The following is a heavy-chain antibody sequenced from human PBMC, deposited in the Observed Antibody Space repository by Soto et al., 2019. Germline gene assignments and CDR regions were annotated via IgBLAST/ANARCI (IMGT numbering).Heavy chain of an antibody. J-gene: IGHJ4*02. CDR1: GDSVISNWW. CDR2: MLHSGST. Sequence: SETLSLTCAVSGDSVISNWWWGWVRQSPGKGVEWIADMLHSGSTDYNPSLKSRVTMSLDTSKNQVSLRLTSVTAADTAVYYCAAAPRYWGQGTLVTVSS. CDR3: AAAPRY. D-gene: IGHD6-13*01. V-gene: IGHV4-4*02.